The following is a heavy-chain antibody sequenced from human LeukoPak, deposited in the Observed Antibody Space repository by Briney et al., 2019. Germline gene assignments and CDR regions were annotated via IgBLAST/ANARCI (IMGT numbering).Heavy chain of an antibody. CDR1: GGSFSGYY. V-gene: IGHV4-34*01. J-gene: IGHJ4*02. Sequence: SETLSLTCAVYGGSFSGYYWNWIRQPPGKGLEWIGEINHSGSTNYNPSLKSRVTISVDTSKNQFSLKLSSVTAADTAAYYCARMVVPAAIGFDYWGQGTLVTVSS. D-gene: IGHD2-2*02. CDR3: ARMVVPAAIGFDY. CDR2: INHSGST.